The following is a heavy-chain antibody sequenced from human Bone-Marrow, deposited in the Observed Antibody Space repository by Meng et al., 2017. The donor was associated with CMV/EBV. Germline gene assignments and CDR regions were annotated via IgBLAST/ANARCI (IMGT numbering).Heavy chain of an antibody. CDR3: ARDGGYCSGGSCYDSSYFDY. CDR1: SYG. D-gene: IGHD2-15*01. Sequence: SYGMHWVRQAPGKGLEWVAVIWYDGSNKYYADSVKGRFTISRDNSKNTLYLQMNSLRAEDTAVYYCARDGGYCSGGSCYDSSYFDYWGQGTLVTVSS. J-gene: IGHJ4*02. CDR2: IWYDGSNK. V-gene: IGHV3-33*01.